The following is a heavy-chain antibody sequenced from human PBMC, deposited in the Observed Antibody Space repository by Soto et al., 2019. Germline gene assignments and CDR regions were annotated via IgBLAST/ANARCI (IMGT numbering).Heavy chain of an antibody. D-gene: IGHD2-2*01. V-gene: IGHV3-33*01. CDR3: ARDPALRLDV. Sequence: GGSLSLSSAASGFAFSRNGMHWVRQAPGKGLEWVGLIWNDGNNKYYADSVKGRFTMSRDNSKNTLYLEINSLRAEDTAVYFCARDPALRLDVWGQGTTVTVSS. CDR2: IWNDGNNK. J-gene: IGHJ6*01. CDR1: GFAFSRNG.